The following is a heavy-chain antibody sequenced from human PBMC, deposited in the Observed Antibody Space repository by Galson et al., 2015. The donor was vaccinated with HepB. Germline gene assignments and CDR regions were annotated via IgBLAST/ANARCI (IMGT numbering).Heavy chain of an antibody. CDR2: INPSGGST. Sequence: SVKVSCKASGYTFTSYHMHWVRQAPGQGLEWMGIINPSGGSTSYAQKFQGRVTMTRDTSTSTVYMELSSLRSEDTAVYYCARDPPLSPRIAAAGSPLYYFDYWGQGTLVTVSS. J-gene: IGHJ4*02. CDR3: ARDPPLSPRIAAAGSPLYYFDY. V-gene: IGHV1-46*01. D-gene: IGHD6-13*01. CDR1: GYTFTSYH.